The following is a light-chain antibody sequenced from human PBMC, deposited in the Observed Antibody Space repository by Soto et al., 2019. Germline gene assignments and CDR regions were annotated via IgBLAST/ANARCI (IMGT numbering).Light chain of an antibody. CDR2: NAF. Sequence: AIRMTQSPSSLSASTGDRVTITCRASQGINSYLAWYQQKPGKAPKVLIHNAFSLQGGVPSRFSGSGSGTYFTLTISRLQSEDFATYYCQQYYSYPWTFGQGTKVEIK. V-gene: IGKV1-8*01. J-gene: IGKJ1*01. CDR3: QQYYSYPWT. CDR1: QGINSY.